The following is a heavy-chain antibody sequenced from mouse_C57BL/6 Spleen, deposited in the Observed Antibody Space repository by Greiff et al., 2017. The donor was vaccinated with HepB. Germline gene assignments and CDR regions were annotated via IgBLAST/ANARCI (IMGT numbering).Heavy chain of an antibody. Sequence: VQLQQSGAELVRPGASVKLSCTASGFNIKDYYMHWVKQRPEQGLEWIGRIDPEDGDTEYAPKFQGKATMTADPSSNTAYLQLSSLTSEDTAVYYCTTAYSNYDYAMDYWGQGTSVTVSS. V-gene: IGHV14-1*01. CDR1: GFNIKDYY. CDR2: IDPEDGDT. CDR3: TTAYSNYDYAMDY. D-gene: IGHD2-5*01. J-gene: IGHJ4*01.